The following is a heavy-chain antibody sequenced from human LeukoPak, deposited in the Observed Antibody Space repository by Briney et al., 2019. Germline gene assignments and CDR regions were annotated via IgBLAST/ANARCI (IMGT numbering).Heavy chain of an antibody. CDR1: GYSISSGYY. Sequence: SETLSLTCTVSGYSISSGYYWGWIRQPPGKGLEWIGSIYHSGSTYYNPSLKSRVTISVDTSKNQFSLKLSSVTAADTAVYYCARAEYDFWSGYRKHYFDYWGQGTLVTVSS. CDR3: ARAEYDFWSGYRKHYFDY. CDR2: IYHSGST. V-gene: IGHV4-38-2*02. J-gene: IGHJ4*02. D-gene: IGHD3-3*01.